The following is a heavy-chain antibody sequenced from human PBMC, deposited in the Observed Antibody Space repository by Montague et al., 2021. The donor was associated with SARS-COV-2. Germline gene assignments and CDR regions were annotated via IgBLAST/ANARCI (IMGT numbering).Heavy chain of an antibody. CDR1: GGSFSGYY. V-gene: IGHV4-34*01. Sequence: SETLSLTCAVYGGSFSGYYWNWIRQPPGKGLEWIGEINHSGSANYNPSLKSRVTISVDTSNNQFSLKLKSMSAADTAVYYCARVENYLGVYWGQGILVTVSS. J-gene: IGHJ4*02. CDR2: INHSGSA. CDR3: ARVENYLGVY. D-gene: IGHD5-24*01.